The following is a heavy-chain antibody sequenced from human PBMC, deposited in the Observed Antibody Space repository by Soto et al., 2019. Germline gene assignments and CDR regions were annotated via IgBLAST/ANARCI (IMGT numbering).Heavy chain of an antibody. CDR3: ARSRYCSGGSCYAGSPSHWFDP. CDR1: GGSFSGYY. Sequence: SETLSLTCAVYGGSFSGYYWSWIRQPPGKGLEWIGEINHSGSTNYNPSLKSRVTISVDTSKNQFSLKLSSVTAADTAVYYCARSRYCSGGSCYAGSPSHWFDPWGQGTLVTVS. D-gene: IGHD2-15*01. V-gene: IGHV4-34*01. CDR2: INHSGST. J-gene: IGHJ5*02.